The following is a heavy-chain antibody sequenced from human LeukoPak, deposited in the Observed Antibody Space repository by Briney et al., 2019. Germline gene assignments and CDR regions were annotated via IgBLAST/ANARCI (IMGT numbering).Heavy chain of an antibody. D-gene: IGHD2/OR15-2a*01. J-gene: IGHJ4*02. CDR1: SYSISSRYY. CDR2: IYQSENT. Sequence: PSETLSLTXVVSSYSISSRYYWGWIRQPPGKGLEWIGSIYQSENTYYNPSLKSRVAISVDTSKNQFSLKLTSVTAADAAVYYCARRMDLYGTFDYWGQGTLVTVSS. V-gene: IGHV4-38-2*01. CDR3: ARRMDLYGTFDY.